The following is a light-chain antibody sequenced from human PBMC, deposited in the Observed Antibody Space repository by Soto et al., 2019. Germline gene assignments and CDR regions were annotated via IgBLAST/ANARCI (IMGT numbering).Light chain of an antibody. J-gene: IGKJ1*01. CDR1: QSISSC. V-gene: IGKV1-5*03. Sequence: DIPMTQSPATLSASVGDRVTITCRASQSISSCLAWYQQKPGKAPKLLIYKASSLESGVPSRFSGSGSGTEFTLAISSLQPDDFAVYYCQQYNNYPRTFGQGTKVEIK. CDR2: KAS. CDR3: QQYNNYPRT.